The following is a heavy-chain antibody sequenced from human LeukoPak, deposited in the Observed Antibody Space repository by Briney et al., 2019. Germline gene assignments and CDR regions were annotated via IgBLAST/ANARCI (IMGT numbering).Heavy chain of an antibody. J-gene: IGHJ5*02. CDR1: GYSFTSYW. D-gene: IGHD3-10*01. Sequence: GESLKISCKGSGYSFTSYWISWVRQMPGKGLEWMGWIDPSESYTNYSPSFQGHVTISADKSTSTAYLQWSSLKASDTAMYYCARHLDPYYFGSGSYYLKGWFDPWGQGTLVTVSS. CDR3: ARHLDPYYFGSGSYYLKGWFDP. V-gene: IGHV5-10-1*01. CDR2: IDPSESYT.